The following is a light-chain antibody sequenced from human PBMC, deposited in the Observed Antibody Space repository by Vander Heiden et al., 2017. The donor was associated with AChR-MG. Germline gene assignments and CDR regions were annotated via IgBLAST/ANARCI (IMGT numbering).Light chain of an antibody. CDR2: LGS. J-gene: IGKJ1*01. CDR1: QGLLHSNGYNY. V-gene: IGKV2-28*01. CDR3: RQALQTPQT. Sequence: DIVLTQSPLSLPVTPGEPASISCRSSQGLLHSNGYNYLDWYLQKPGQSPQLLIYLGSNRASGVPDRFSGSASGIDYTLKISRVEAEDVGVYYCRQALQTPQTFGQGTKVEIK.